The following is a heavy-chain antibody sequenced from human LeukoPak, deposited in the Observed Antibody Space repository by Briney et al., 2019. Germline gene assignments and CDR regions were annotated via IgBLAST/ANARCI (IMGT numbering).Heavy chain of an antibody. CDR2: IYYSGST. J-gene: IGHJ5*02. CDR1: GGSISSGGYY. V-gene: IGHV4-31*03. CDR3: ARGRGYCSGGSCYGNWFDP. Sequence: PSETLSLTCTVSGGSISSGGYYWSWIRQHPGKGLEWIGYIYYSGSTYYNPSLKSRVTISVDTSKNQFSLKLRSVTAADTAVYYCARGRGYCSGGSCYGNWFDPWGQGTLVTVSS. D-gene: IGHD2-15*01.